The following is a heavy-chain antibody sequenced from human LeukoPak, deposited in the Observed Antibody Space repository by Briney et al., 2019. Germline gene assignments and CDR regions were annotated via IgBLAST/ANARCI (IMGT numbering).Heavy chain of an antibody. V-gene: IGHV3-13*01. D-gene: IGHD2-15*01. CDR3: GRVSETLVNGGVSWSFDN. Sequence: GGSLRLSCAASGFTFSSYDMHWVRQATGKGLEWVSAIGTAGDTYYPGSVKGRFTISRENAKNSLYLQVNSLRAEDTAVYYCGRVSETLVNGGVSWSFDNWGQGTLVTVSS. J-gene: IGHJ4*02. CDR2: IGTAGDT. CDR1: GFTFSSYD.